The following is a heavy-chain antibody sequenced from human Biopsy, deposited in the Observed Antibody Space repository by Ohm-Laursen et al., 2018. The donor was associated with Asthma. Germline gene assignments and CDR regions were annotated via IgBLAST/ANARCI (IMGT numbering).Heavy chain of an antibody. D-gene: IGHD3-9*01. CDR1: GYNFISFA. J-gene: IGHJ3*01. CDR2: VNTGNGDT. Sequence: GASVKVSCKASGYNFISFAIHWVRQAPGQRLEWMGWVNTGNGDTKYSQKFQGRVTITRDTSASTAYMELGSLRSEDTATYYRARTYYDFLTGQVKDVFGVWGQGTMVTVSS. V-gene: IGHV1-3*04. CDR3: ARTYYDFLTGQVKDVFGV.